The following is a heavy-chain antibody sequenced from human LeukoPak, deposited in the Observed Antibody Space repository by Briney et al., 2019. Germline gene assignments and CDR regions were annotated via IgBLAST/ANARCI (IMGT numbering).Heavy chain of an antibody. J-gene: IGHJ5*02. CDR2: MNPNSGNT. CDR1: GYTFTSYD. V-gene: IGHV1-8*03. Sequence: ASVKVSCKASGYTFTSYDINWVRQATGQGLEWMGWMNPNSGNTGYAQKFQGRVTITRNTSISTAYMELSSLRSEDTAVYYCARDHPSTMVRGVINWFDPWGQGTLVTVSS. D-gene: IGHD3-10*01. CDR3: ARDHPSTMVRGVINWFDP.